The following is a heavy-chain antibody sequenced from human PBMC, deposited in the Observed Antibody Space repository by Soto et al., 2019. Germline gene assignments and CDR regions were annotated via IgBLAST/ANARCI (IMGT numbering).Heavy chain of an antibody. Sequence: SETLSLTCTVSGGSISSTFYYWVWIRQPPGKGLEWIGSIYYSGSTSYNPSHNPSLKSRLTMSVDTSKNQFSLKLRSVTAADTAVYYCAKNVAVAGFCLDPWGQGILVTVSS. CDR2: IYYSGST. D-gene: IGHD6-19*01. CDR1: GGSISSTFYY. J-gene: IGHJ5*02. V-gene: IGHV4-39*07. CDR3: AKNVAVAGFCLDP.